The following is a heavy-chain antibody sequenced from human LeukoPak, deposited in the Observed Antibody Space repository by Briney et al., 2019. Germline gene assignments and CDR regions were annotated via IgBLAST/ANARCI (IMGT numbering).Heavy chain of an antibody. D-gene: IGHD1-14*01. CDR1: GFAFRTYE. Sequence: GGSLRLSCAASGFAFRTYEMNWVRQAPGKGLEWVGRIKSKYDGGTTDYAAPVKGRFSVSRDDSKNTVFLQVSSLKSEDTGVYYCATGGYYFDYWGLGTLVTVSS. CDR3: ATGGYYFDY. V-gene: IGHV3-15*01. J-gene: IGHJ4*02. CDR2: IKSKYDGGTT.